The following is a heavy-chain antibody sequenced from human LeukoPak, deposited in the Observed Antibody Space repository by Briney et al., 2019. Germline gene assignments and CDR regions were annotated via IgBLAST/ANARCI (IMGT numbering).Heavy chain of an antibody. CDR2: ISGSGGST. V-gene: IGHV3-23*01. CDR3: AKKIGFGVNSDY. CDR1: GFTFSSYA. D-gene: IGHD3-16*01. J-gene: IGHJ4*02. Sequence: GGSLRLSCAASGFTFSSYAMSWVRQAPGKGLEWVSAISGSGGSTYYADSVKGRFTISRDNSKNTLYLQMNSLRAEDTAVDYCAKKIGFGVNSDYWGQGTLVTVSS.